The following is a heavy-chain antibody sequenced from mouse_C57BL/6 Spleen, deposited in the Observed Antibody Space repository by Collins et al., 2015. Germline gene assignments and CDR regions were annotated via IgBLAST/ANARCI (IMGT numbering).Heavy chain of an antibody. CDR1: GYTFTSYW. D-gene: IGHD2-3*01. CDR3: ARDDGYYVLAY. CDR2: IHPNSGST. J-gene: IGHJ2*01. Sequence: QVQLQQPGAELVKPGASVKLSCKASGYTFTSYWMHWVKQRPGQGLEWIGMIHPNSGSTNYNEKFKSKATLTVDKSSSTAYMQLSSLTSEDSAVYYCARDDGYYVLAYWGQGTTLTVSS. V-gene: IGHV1-64*01.